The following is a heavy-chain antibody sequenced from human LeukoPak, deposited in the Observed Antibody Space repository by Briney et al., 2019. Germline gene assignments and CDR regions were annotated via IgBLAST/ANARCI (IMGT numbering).Heavy chain of an antibody. CDR3: ARGYRYYDSSGYSHFDY. CDR1: GGSISSYY. V-gene: IGHV4-4*07. CDR2: IYTSGST. D-gene: IGHD3-22*01. Sequence: SETLSLTCTVSGGSISSYYWSWIRQPAGKGLEWIGRIYTSGSTNYNPSLKSRVTMSVDTSKNQFSLKLSSVTAADTAVYYCARGYRYYDSSGYSHFDYWGQGTLVTVSS. J-gene: IGHJ4*02.